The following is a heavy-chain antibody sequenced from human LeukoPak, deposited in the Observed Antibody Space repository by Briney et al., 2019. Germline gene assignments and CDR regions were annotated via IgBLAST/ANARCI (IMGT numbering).Heavy chain of an antibody. J-gene: IGHJ5*02. V-gene: IGHV4-39*07. D-gene: IGHD5-18*01. Sequence: SETLSLTCTVSGGSVSSSDYYWGWIRQPPGKGLEWIGSIYYSGSTYYKPSLKSRVTISLDTPKKQFSLKLSSVTAADTAVYYCARGQGYSYGYEWFDPWGQGTLVTVSS. CDR3: ARGQGYSYGYEWFDP. CDR2: IYYSGST. CDR1: GGSVSSSDYY.